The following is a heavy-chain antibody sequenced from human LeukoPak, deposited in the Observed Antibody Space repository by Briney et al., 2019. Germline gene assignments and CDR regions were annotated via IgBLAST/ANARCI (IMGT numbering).Heavy chain of an antibody. Sequence: GSLRLSCAASGFTFSSYWMSWVRQAPGKGLEWVANIKQDGSEKYYVDSVKGRFTISRDNAKNSLYLQMNSLRAEDTAVYYCATLPRPYYYDSSPLDYWGQGTLVTVSS. V-gene: IGHV3-7*01. J-gene: IGHJ4*02. CDR3: ATLPRPYYYDSSPLDY. CDR1: GFTFSSYW. CDR2: IKQDGSEK. D-gene: IGHD3-22*01.